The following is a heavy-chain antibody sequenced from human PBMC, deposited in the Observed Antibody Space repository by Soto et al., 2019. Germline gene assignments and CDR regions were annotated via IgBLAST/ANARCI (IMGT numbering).Heavy chain of an antibody. CDR3: ARERAFDY. CDR2: ISSDTSTI. Sequence: VQLVESGGGLVQPGGSLRLSCAASGFTFSSYSMNWVRQAPGKGLEWVSYISSDTSTIYYADSVKGRFTISRDNAQNSIYLQMNSLRAEDMAVYYCARERAFDYWGQGTLVTVSS. J-gene: IGHJ4*02. CDR1: GFTFSSYS. V-gene: IGHV3-48*01.